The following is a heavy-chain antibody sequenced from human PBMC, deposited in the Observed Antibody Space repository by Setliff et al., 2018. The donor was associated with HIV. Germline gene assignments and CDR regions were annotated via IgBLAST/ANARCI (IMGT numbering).Heavy chain of an antibody. D-gene: IGHD3-22*01. CDR3: ARVGYYDSSFDY. J-gene: IGHJ4*02. CDR1: GGSISSYC. CDR2: ICDSGIT. V-gene: IGHV4-59*12. Sequence: SETLSLTCTVSGGSISSYCRSWIRQPPGKGLEWIGYICDSGITKYSPSLKSRVTISVDRSKNQFSLKLSSVTAADTAVYYCARVGYYDSSFDYWGQGTLVTVSS.